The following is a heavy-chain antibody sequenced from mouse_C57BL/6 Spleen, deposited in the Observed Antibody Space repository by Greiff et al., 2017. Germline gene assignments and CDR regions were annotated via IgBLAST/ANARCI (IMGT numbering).Heavy chain of an antibody. CDR3: ARGDYDYDVGFAY. J-gene: IGHJ3*01. D-gene: IGHD2-4*01. CDR2: ISYSGST. Sequence: ESGPGMVKPSQSLSLTCTVTGYSITSGYDWHWIRHFPGNKLEWMGYISYSGSTNYNPSLKSRISITHDTSKNHFFLKLNSVTTEDTATYYCARGDYDYDVGFAYWGQGTLVTVSA. V-gene: IGHV3-1*01. CDR1: GYSITSGYD.